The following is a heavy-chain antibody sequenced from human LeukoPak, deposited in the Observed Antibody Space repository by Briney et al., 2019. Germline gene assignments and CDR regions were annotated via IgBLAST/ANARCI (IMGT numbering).Heavy chain of an antibody. V-gene: IGHV3-7*03. J-gene: IGHJ4*02. CDR2: IKRDGSEK. Sequence: GGSLRLSCAASGFTFSNYWMSWVRQAPGKGLEWVASIKRDGSEKYYVDSVKGRFTISKDNAKNSLYLQMNSLKTEDTAVYYCTTDLGSGYDSGMKYYFDYWGQGTLVTVSS. CDR3: TTDLGSGYDSGMKYYFDY. D-gene: IGHD5-12*01. CDR1: GFTFSNYW.